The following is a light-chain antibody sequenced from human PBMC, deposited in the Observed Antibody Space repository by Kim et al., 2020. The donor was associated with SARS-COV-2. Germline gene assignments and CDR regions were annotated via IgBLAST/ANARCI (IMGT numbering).Light chain of an antibody. V-gene: IGKV3-15*01. CDR1: QSVRSN. CDR2: GAF. Sequence: SPGGRVTLSCRASQSVRSNLAGYQQKPGQAPRLLIFGAFMGPTGVPDRFSGSGSGTEFTLTISSLQSEDFAVYYCQQYDIWPPMCTFGQGTKLEI. CDR3: QQYDIWPPMCT. J-gene: IGKJ2*02.